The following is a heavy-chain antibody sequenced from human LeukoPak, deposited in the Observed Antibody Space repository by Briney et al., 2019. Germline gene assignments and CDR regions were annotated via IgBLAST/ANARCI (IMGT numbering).Heavy chain of an antibody. J-gene: IGHJ4*02. CDR2: INSDGSST. CDR1: GFTFSSYW. Sequence: GGSLRLSCAAPGFTFSSYWMHWVRQAPGKGLVWVSRINSDGSSTSYADSVKGRFTISRDNAKNTLYLQMNSLRAEDTAVYYCARDWQLVPFDYWGQGTLVTVSS. V-gene: IGHV3-74*01. CDR3: ARDWQLVPFDY. D-gene: IGHD6-6*01.